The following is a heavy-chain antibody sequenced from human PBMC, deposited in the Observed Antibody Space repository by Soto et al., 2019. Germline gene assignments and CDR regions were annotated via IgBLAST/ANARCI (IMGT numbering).Heavy chain of an antibody. CDR3: ARHGSY. J-gene: IGHJ4*02. CDR2: IYFSGST. V-gene: IGHV4-39*01. Sequence: PSETLSLTCTVSGVSISGSSYYWGWIRQTPGKGLEWIGTIYFSGSTYYNPSLKSRVTISVDRSKNQFSLNLTSVTAADTAVYYCARHGSYWGPGTLVTVSS. CDR1: GVSISGSSYY.